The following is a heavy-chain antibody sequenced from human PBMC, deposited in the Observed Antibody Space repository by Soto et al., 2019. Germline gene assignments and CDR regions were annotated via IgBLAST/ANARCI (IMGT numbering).Heavy chain of an antibody. D-gene: IGHD3-16*01. CDR3: TTWGGHSLFDY. Sequence: EVQLVESGGGLVKPGWSLRLSCAASGFTFDNAWMTWVRQAPGTGLEWVGRIKSKTEGETTDYAAPVKARFAISRDDSKNTLFLQMNSLKTEDTAVYYCTTWGGHSLFDYWGQGTLVTVSS. CDR1: GFTFDNAW. CDR2: IKSKTEGETT. J-gene: IGHJ4*02. V-gene: IGHV3-15*01.